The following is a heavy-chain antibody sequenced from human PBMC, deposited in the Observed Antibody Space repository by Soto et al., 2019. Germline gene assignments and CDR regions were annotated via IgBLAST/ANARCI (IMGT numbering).Heavy chain of an antibody. CDR3: ARGLLGERSNWFDP. CDR1: GGTFSSYT. CDR2: IIPILGIA. J-gene: IGHJ5*02. D-gene: IGHD3-16*01. Sequence: GASVKVSCKASGGTFSSYTISWVRQAPGQGLEWMGRIIPILGIANYAQKFQGRVTITADKSTSTAYMELSSLRSEDTAVYYCARGLLGERSNWFDPWGQGTLVTVSS. V-gene: IGHV1-69*02.